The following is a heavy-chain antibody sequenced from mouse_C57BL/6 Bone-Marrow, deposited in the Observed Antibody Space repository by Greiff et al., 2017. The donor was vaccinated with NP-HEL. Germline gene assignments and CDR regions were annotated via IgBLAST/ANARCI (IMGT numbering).Heavy chain of an antibody. CDR1: GYAFTNYL. D-gene: IGHD2-4*01. V-gene: IGHV1-54*01. CDR2: INPGSGGT. CDR3: AIYDYVPFDY. J-gene: IGHJ2*01. Sequence: VQLQESGAELVRPGTSVKVSCKASGYAFTNYLIEWVKQRPGQGLEWIGVINPGSGGTNYNEKFKGKATLTADKSSSTAYMQLSSLTSEDSAVYFCAIYDYVPFDYWGQGTTLTVSS.